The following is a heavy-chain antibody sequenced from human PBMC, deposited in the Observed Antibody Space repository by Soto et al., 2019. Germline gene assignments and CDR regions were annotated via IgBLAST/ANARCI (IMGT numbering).Heavy chain of an antibody. Sequence: SETLSLTCAVSGGSLSSGGYSWSWIRQPPGKGLEWIGYIYHSGSTYYNPSLKSRVTISVDRSKNQFSLKLSSVTAADTAVYYCARGNYYDSSGYSRSRQQYYHYGMDVWGQGTTVTVSS. V-gene: IGHV4-30-2*01. J-gene: IGHJ6*02. D-gene: IGHD3-22*01. CDR1: GGSLSSGGYS. CDR2: IYHSGST. CDR3: ARGNYYDSSGYSRSRQQYYHYGMDV.